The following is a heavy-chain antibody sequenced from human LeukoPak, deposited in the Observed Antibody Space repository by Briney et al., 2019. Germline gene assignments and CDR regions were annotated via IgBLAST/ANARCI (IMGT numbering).Heavy chain of an antibody. V-gene: IGHV3-48*02. Sequence: GGSLRLSCAASGFTFSNYAMNWVRQAPGKGLEWVSYISSSSSTIYYADSVKGRFTISRDNAKNSLYLQMNSLRDEDTAVYYCASLTIFSYGMDVWGQGTTVTVSS. CDR3: ASLTIFSYGMDV. CDR1: GFTFSNYA. D-gene: IGHD3-3*01. CDR2: ISSSSSTI. J-gene: IGHJ6*02.